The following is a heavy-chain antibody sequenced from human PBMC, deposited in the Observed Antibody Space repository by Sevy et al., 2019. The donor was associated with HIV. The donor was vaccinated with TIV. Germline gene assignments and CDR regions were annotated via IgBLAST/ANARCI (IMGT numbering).Heavy chain of an antibody. J-gene: IGHJ6*02. V-gene: IGHV3-7*01. Sequence: GGSLRLSCAASGFTFSSHWMSRVRQAPWKGLEWVANIKQDGSEKYYVDSVKGRFTISRDNAKNSLSLQMNSLRAEDTAVYYCARDTGGIGMDVWGQGTTVTVSS. D-gene: IGHD6-13*01. CDR1: GFTFSSHW. CDR3: ARDTGGIGMDV. CDR2: IKQDGSEK.